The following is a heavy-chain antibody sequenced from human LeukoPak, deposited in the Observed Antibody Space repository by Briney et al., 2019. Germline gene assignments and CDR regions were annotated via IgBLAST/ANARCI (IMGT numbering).Heavy chain of an antibody. D-gene: IGHD3-3*01. CDR1: SDKISSYY. CDR2: IFTTGTT. CDR3: ARGVTLFGGHYMDV. V-gene: IGHV4-4*07. J-gene: IGHJ6*03. Sequence: SETLSLTCNVPSDKISSYYWNWIRQPAGKGLEWVGRIFTTGTTNYSPSLKSRVTISIDRSKNQFSLNLSSVTAADTAVYYCARGVTLFGGHYMDVWGKGTTVTVSS.